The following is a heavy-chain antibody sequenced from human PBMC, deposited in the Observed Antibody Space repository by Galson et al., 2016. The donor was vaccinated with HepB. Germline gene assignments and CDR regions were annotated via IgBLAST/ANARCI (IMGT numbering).Heavy chain of an antibody. CDR3: ARDRRDDYVWGSYPYFDY. V-gene: IGHV3-30*03. D-gene: IGHD3-16*02. CDR1: LCTVSSPY. CDR2: ISYDGSHQ. J-gene: IGHJ4*02. Sequence: SLRLSCAASLCTVSSPYMHCVRQAPGKGLEWVAFISYDGSHQSYAGSVKGRFTISRDNSKNTLYLQMNSLITEDTAVYYCARDRRDDYVWGSYPYFDYWGQGTLVTVSS.